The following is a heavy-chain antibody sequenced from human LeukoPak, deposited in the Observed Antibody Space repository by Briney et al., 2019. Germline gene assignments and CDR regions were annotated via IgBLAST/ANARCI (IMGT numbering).Heavy chain of an antibody. CDR2: INWNGGST. CDR3: ARTYGSSWYGNDAFDI. CDR1: GFTFDDYG. Sequence: GGSLRLSCAASGFTFDDYGMSWVRQAPGKGLEWVSGINWNGGSTGYADSVKGRFTISRDNAKNSLYLQMNSLRAEDTALYHCARTYGSSWYGNDAFDIWGQGTMVTVSS. D-gene: IGHD6-13*01. V-gene: IGHV3-20*01. J-gene: IGHJ3*02.